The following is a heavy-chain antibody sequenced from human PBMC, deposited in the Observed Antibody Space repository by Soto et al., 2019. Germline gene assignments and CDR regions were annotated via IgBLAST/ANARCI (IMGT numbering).Heavy chain of an antibody. J-gene: IGHJ4*02. Sequence: QVQLVQSGAEVKKPGASVKVSCRASSYTFITYGINWVRQAPGQGLEWIGWISPYDGNTHYGQNLQGRVSMTTDPFTGTAYMELRSLRSDDTAVYYCARDDTGVALDSWGQGTLVTVSS. V-gene: IGHV1-18*01. D-gene: IGHD5-18*01. CDR1: SYTFITYG. CDR2: ISPYDGNT. CDR3: ARDDTGVALDS.